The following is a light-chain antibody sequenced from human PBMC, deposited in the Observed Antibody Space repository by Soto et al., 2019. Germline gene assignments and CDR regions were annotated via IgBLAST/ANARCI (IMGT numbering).Light chain of an antibody. J-gene: IGKJ3*01. CDR3: QERSNWPPEVT. V-gene: IGKV3-11*01. Sequence: EIVLTQSPDTLSLSPGERATLSCRASQSVRSSLAWYQQKPGQAPRLLIYDASNRATGIPARFSGSGSGTDFPRTSSSLEPEDFAVYYCQERSNWPPEVTFGPGTKVDIK. CDR2: DAS. CDR1: QSVRSS.